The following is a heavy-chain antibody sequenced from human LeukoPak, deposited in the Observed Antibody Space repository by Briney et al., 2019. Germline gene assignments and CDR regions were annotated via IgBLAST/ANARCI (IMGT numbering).Heavy chain of an antibody. CDR2: CHLDGRT. J-gene: IGHJ4*02. Sequence: PETLSLTCDVPGGSVTSTNWWTWVRQPPGKGLEWIGECHLDGRTNYKQSLKSRLIMSVDLPENHISLKLTSVTAADTAVYYCAREGGFYRPLDYSGQGTLVTVSS. CDR1: GGSVTSTNW. D-gene: IGHD3-3*01. V-gene: IGHV4-4*03. CDR3: AREGGFYRPLDY.